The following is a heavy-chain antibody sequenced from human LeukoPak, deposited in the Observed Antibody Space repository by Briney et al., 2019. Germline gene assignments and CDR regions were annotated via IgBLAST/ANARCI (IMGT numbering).Heavy chain of an antibody. Sequence: PSETLSLTCTVSGGSISSYYWSWIRQPPGKGLEWIGYIYYSGSTNYNPSLKSRVTISVDTSKNQFSLKLSSVTAADTAVYYCARLAPQPYSSDWSGIHGSAFDIWGQGTMVTVSS. D-gene: IGHD6-19*01. CDR1: GGSISSYY. J-gene: IGHJ3*02. CDR2: IYYSGST. CDR3: ARLAPQPYSSDWSGIHGSAFDI. V-gene: IGHV4-59*01.